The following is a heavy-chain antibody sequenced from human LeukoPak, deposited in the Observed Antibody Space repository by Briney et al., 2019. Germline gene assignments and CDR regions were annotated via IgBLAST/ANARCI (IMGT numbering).Heavy chain of an antibody. V-gene: IGHV1-69*13. D-gene: IGHD1-26*01. J-gene: IGHJ6*02. CDR1: GGTSSSYA. CDR3: ARDLPRGHYYGMDV. CDR2: IIPIFGTA. Sequence: ASVKVSCKASGGTSSSYAISWVRQAPGQGLEWMGGIIPIFGTANYAQKFQGRVTITADESTSTAYMELSSLRSEDTAVYYCARDLPRGHYYGMDVWGQGTTVTVSS.